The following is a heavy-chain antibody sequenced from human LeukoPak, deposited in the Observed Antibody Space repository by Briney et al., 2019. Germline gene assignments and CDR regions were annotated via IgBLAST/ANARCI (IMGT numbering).Heavy chain of an antibody. CDR3: ARGRGITMVRGAPWGSFDY. D-gene: IGHD3-10*01. CDR1: GFTFSSYT. J-gene: IGHJ4*02. Sequence: GGSLRLSCAASGFTFSSYTMNWVRQAPGKGLEWVSSISSSGSYIYYADSVKGRFTISRDNAKNSLYLQMNSLRAEDTAVYYCARGRGITMVRGAPWGSFDYWDQGTLVTVSS. V-gene: IGHV3-21*01. CDR2: ISSSGSYI.